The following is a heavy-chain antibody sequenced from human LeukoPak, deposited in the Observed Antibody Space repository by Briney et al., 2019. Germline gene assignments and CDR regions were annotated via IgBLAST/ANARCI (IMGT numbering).Heavy chain of an antibody. CDR2: IYYSGST. J-gene: IGHJ4*02. CDR3: ARYSSSWYIFPYYFDY. Sequence: SQTLFLTCTVSGGSISSGDYYWSWIRQPPGKGLEWIGYIYYSGSTYYNPSLKSRVTISVDTSKNQFSLKLSSVTAADTAVYYCARYSSSWYIFPYYFDYWGQGTLVTVSS. V-gene: IGHV4-30-4*01. CDR1: GGSISSGDYY. D-gene: IGHD6-13*01.